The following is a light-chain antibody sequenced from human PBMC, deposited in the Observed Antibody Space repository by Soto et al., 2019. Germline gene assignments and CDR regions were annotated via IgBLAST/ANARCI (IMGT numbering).Light chain of an antibody. CDR3: HSYTSSSTYV. J-gene: IGLJ1*01. CDR2: EVT. Sequence: QSALTQPASVSGSPGQSITISCTGTRSDIGGYDYVSWYQHHPGKAPKRILYEVTNRPSGVSDRFSGFRSGNTASLTISGLQAEDGADYYCHSYTSSSTYVFGTGTKLTVL. CDR1: RSDIGGYDY. V-gene: IGLV2-14*01.